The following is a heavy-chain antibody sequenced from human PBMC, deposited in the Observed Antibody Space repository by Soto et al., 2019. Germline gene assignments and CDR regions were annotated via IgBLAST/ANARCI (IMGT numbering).Heavy chain of an antibody. CDR2: IWYDGSNK. CDR1: GFTFSSYG. V-gene: IGHV3-33*01. Sequence: QVQLVESGGGVVQPGRSLRLSCAASGFTFSSYGMHWVRQAPGKGLEWVAVIWYDGSNKYYADSVKGRFTISRGNSKNTLYLQMNSLRAEDTALYYCARDPPPVGYGDVPQPPDYGGQGTLVTVSS. CDR3: ARDPPPVGYGDVPQPPDY. D-gene: IGHD4-17*01. J-gene: IGHJ4*02.